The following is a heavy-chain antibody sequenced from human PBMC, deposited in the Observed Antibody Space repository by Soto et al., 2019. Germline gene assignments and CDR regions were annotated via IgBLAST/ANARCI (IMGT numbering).Heavy chain of an antibody. CDR2: ISAHNGNT. J-gene: IGHJ4*02. Sequence: QVHLVQSGAEVKKPGASVKVSCKGSGYGFTTYGITWGRQAPGQGLEWMAWISAHNGNTNYAEKVQGRVTVTRDTSTSPAYMEMRSLRYDDTAVYYCARGRYGDYWGQGALVTVSS. V-gene: IGHV1-18*01. CDR3: ARGRYGDY. D-gene: IGHD1-1*01. CDR1: GYGFTTYG.